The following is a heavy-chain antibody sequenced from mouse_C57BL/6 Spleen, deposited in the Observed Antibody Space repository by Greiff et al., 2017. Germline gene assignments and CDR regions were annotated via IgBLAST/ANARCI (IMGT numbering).Heavy chain of an antibody. CDR3: ARVDYGSSYGYFDV. D-gene: IGHD1-1*01. J-gene: IGHJ1*03. CDR1: GYSFTGYY. V-gene: IGHV1-42*01. CDR2: INPSTGGT. Sequence: EVKLQESGPELVKPGASVKISCKASGYSFTGYYMNWVKQSPEKSLEWIGEINPSTGGTTYNQKFKAKATLTVDKSSSTAYMQLKSLTSEDSAVYYCARVDYGSSYGYFDVWGTGTTVTVSS.